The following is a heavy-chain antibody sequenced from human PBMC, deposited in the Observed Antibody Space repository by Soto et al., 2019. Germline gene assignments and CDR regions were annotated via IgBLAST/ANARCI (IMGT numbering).Heavy chain of an antibody. D-gene: IGHD2-2*01. V-gene: IGHV3-30*18. CDR1: GFTFSSYG. J-gene: IGHJ5*02. CDR3: AKDPAAGSTSCPWFDP. CDR2: ISYDGSNK. Sequence: GGSLRLSCAASGFTFSSYGMHWVRQAPGKGLEWVAVISYDGSNKYYADSVKGRFTISRDNSKNTLYLQMNSLRAEDTAVYYCAKDPAAGSTSCPWFDPWGQGTLVTVSS.